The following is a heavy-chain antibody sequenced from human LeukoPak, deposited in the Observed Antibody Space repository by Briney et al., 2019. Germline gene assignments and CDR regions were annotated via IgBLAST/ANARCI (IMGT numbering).Heavy chain of an antibody. V-gene: IGHV4-34*01. J-gene: IGHJ4*02. CDR1: GESFSGYY. CDR2: INHSGST. Sequence: SETLSLTCAVYGESFSGYYWSWIRQPPGKGLEWIGEINHSGSTNYNPSLKSRVTISVDMSKNQFSLKLSSVTAADTAVYYCATSGGTLGPTNYFAYWGQGTLVTVSS. D-gene: IGHD3-16*01. CDR3: ATSGGTLGPTNYFAY.